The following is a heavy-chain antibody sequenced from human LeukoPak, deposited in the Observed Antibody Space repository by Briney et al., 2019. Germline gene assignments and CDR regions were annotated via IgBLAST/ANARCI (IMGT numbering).Heavy chain of an antibody. D-gene: IGHD4-17*01. CDR1: GYTFTGYY. CDR3: ARVPQYGDYGDY. J-gene: IGHJ4*02. Sequence: GASVKVSCKASGYTFTGYYMHWVRQAPGQGLEWMGWINPNSGGTNYAQKFQGRVTMTRDTPISTAYMELSRLRSDDTAVYYCARVPQYGDYGDYWGQGTLVTVSS. V-gene: IGHV1-2*02. CDR2: INPNSGGT.